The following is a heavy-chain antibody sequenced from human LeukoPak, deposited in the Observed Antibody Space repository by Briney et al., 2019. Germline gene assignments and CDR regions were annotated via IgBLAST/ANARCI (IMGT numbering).Heavy chain of an antibody. CDR2: INHSGST. V-gene: IGHV4-34*01. J-gene: IGHJ4*02. D-gene: IGHD6-19*01. Sequence: KPSETLSLTCAVYGGSFSGYYWSWIRQPPGKGLEWIGEINHSGSTNYNPSLKSRVTISVETSKNQFSLKLSSVTAADTAVYYCARGYRVAGPDYWGQGTLVTVSS. CDR3: ARGYRVAGPDY. CDR1: GGSFSGYY.